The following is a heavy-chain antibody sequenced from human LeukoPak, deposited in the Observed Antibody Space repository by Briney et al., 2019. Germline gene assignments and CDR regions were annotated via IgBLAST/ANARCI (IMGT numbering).Heavy chain of an antibody. Sequence: GGSLRLSCVAFGFTFSDYYMSWIRQAPGKGLEWVSYISKSGSDTNFADSVRGRFTISRDNAKNSMYLQMNSLRGEDTAVYYCASLGRLYYDSSGYYLDYWGQGALVTVSS. J-gene: IGHJ4*02. D-gene: IGHD3-22*01. CDR2: ISKSGSDT. CDR3: ASLGRLYYDSSGYYLDY. CDR1: GFTFSDYY. V-gene: IGHV3-11*06.